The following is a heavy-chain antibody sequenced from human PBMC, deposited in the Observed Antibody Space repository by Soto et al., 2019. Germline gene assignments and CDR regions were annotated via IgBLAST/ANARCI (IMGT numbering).Heavy chain of an antibody. CDR3: ARDFRILEWEDPKDYYYYGMDV. J-gene: IGHJ6*02. Sequence: ASVKVSCKASGGTFSSYAISWVRQAPGQGLEWMGGIIPIFGTANYAQKFRGRVTITADESTSTAYMELSSLRSEETAVYYCARDFRILEWEDPKDYYYYGMDVWGQGTTVTVSS. V-gene: IGHV1-69*13. CDR1: GGTFSSYA. D-gene: IGHD3-3*01. CDR2: IIPIFGTA.